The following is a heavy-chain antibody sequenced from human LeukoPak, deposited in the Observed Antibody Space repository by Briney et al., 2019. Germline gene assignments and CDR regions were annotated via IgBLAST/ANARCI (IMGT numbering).Heavy chain of an antibody. V-gene: IGHV4-59*01. CDR3: ARHSGRYNWFDP. J-gene: IGHJ5*02. CDR2: IYYSGST. Sequence: PSETLSLTCAVYGGSFSGYYWSWIRQPPGKGLEWIGYIYYSGSTNYNPSLKSRVTISVDTSKNQFSLKLSSVTAADTAVYYCARHSGRYNWFDPWGQGTLVTVSS. CDR1: GGSFSGYY. D-gene: IGHD6-19*01.